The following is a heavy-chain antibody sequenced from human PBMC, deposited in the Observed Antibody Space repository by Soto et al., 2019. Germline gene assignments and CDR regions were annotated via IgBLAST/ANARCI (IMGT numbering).Heavy chain of an antibody. V-gene: IGHV3-53*04. Sequence: EVQLVESGGGLVQPGGSLRLSCVASGFSVSATKYMNWLRQAPDKGLEWVSVIYSGGTYYYADSVKGRFTISRHDSKNTLYLQMDSLRPGDTAVYFCARANDLNAFDMWGQGTMVTVSS. CDR2: IYSGGTY. J-gene: IGHJ3*02. CDR1: GFSVSATKY. CDR3: ARANDLNAFDM.